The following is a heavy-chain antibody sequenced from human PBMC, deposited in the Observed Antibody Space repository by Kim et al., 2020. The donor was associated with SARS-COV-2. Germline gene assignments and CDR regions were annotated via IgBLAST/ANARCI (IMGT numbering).Heavy chain of an antibody. D-gene: IGHD3-3*01. CDR3: ARQYYDFWSGSGDYFDS. J-gene: IGHJ4*02. V-gene: IGHV4-39*01. Sequence: LKSRVTISVDTSKNQFSLKLSSVTAADTAVYYCARQYYDFWSGSGDYFDSWGQGTLVTVSS.